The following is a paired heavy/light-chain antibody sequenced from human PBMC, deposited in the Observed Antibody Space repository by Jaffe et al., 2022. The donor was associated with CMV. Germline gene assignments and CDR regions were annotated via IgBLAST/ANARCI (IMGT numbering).Light chain of an antibody. CDR2: GAS. V-gene: IGKV1-16*01. CDR1: HGISNY. Sequence: DIQMTQSPPSLSASVGDRVTITCRSSHGISNYLAWFQQKPGKAPKSLIYGASSLQSEVPSRFSGYRSGTEFTLTISNLQPDDVATYYCHQYYRFPLSFGGGTKVHIK. CDR3: HQYYRFPLS. J-gene: IGKJ4*01.
Heavy chain of an antibody. CDR2: MSPDSGDT. D-gene: IGHD1-26*01. Sequence: QEQLVQSGAEVKKPGASVKVSCKASGYTFTIYDIIWVRQATGQGFEWLGWMSPDSGDTGYAQKFQGRVTMTRSTSINTAYMELSSLRSEDTAVYYCARVIVGGNFQFYGMEVWGQGTTITVSS. V-gene: IGHV1-8*01. J-gene: IGHJ6*02. CDR1: GYTFTIYD. CDR3: ARVIVGGNFQFYGMEV.